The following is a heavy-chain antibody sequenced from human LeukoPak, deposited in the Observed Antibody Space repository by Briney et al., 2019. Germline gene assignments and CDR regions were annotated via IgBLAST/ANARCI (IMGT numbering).Heavy chain of an antibody. J-gene: IGHJ4*02. Sequence: PGGSLRLSCAASGFTFSSYAMSWVRQAPGKGLEWVAVISYDGSNKYYADSVKGRFTISRDNSKNTLYLQMNSLRAEDTAVYYCANTEIFGGLSFDYWGQGTLVTVSS. V-gene: IGHV3-30-3*01. CDR3: ANTEIFGGLSFDY. CDR2: ISYDGSNK. D-gene: IGHD3-3*01. CDR1: GFTFSSYA.